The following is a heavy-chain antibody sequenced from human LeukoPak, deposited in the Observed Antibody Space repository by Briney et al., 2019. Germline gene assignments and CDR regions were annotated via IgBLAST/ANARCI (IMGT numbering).Heavy chain of an antibody. Sequence: SETLSLTCTVSGGSISSYYWSWIRQPPGKGLEWIGYIYTSGSTNYNPSLESRVTISVDTSKNQFSLKLSSVTAADTAVYYCARRGRKDRGGYYYYMDVWGKGTTVTVSS. D-gene: IGHD2-15*01. CDR1: GGSISSYY. V-gene: IGHV4-4*09. CDR2: IYTSGST. J-gene: IGHJ6*03. CDR3: ARRGRKDRGGYYYYMDV.